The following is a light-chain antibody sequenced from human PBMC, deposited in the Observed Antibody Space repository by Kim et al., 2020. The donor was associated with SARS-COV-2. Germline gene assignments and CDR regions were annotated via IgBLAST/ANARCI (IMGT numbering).Light chain of an antibody. CDR1: QSVRSSY. CDR2: GAS. CDR3: QQYGSSPLT. V-gene: IGKV3-20*01. J-gene: IGKJ4*01. Sequence: EIVLTQSPGTLSLSPGERATLSCRASQSVRSSYLAWYQQKPGQAPRLLIHGASSRATGIPDRFSGIGSGTDFTLTISRLEPEDFAVYYCQQYGSSPLTFGGGTKVDIK.